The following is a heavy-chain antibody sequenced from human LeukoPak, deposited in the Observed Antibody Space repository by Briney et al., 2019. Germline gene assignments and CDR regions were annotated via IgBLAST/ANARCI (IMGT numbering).Heavy chain of an antibody. CDR1: GSTFSSYA. D-gene: IGHD3-9*01. J-gene: IGHJ4*02. V-gene: IGHV3-23*01. CDR2: ISGSGGST. CDR3: AKDPAGLYYDILTGYYLDY. Sequence: GGSLRLSCAASGSTFSSYAMSWVRQAPGKGLEWVSAISGSGGSTYYADSVKGRFTISRDNSKNTLYLQMNSLRAEDTAVYYCAKDPAGLYYDILTGYYLDYWGQGTLVTVSS.